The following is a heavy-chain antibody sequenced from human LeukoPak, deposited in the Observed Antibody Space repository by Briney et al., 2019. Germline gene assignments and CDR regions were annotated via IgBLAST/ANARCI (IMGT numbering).Heavy chain of an antibody. CDR2: ISGSGGST. CDR1: GFTFSSYA. J-gene: IGHJ4*02. CDR3: AKPLRFLEWSPDY. V-gene: IGHV3-23*01. D-gene: IGHD3-3*01. Sequence: GGSLRLPCAASGFTFSSYAMSWVRQAPGKGLEWVSAISGSGGSTYYADSVKGRFTISRDNSKNTLYLQMNSLRAEDTAVYYCAKPLRFLEWSPDYWGQGTLVTVSS.